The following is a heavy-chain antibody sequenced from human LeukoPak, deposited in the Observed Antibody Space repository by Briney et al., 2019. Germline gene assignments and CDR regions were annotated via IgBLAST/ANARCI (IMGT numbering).Heavy chain of an antibody. CDR2: ISWDGGST. V-gene: IGHV3-43D*03. Sequence: GGSLRLSCAASGFTFDGYAMHWVRQAPGTGLEGVSLISWDGGSTYYADSVKGRFTISRDNSKNSLYLQMNSLRAEDTALYYCAKGESLVVPAALFDYWGQGTLVTVSS. D-gene: IGHD2-2*01. J-gene: IGHJ4*02. CDR3: AKGESLVVPAALFDY. CDR1: GFTFDGYA.